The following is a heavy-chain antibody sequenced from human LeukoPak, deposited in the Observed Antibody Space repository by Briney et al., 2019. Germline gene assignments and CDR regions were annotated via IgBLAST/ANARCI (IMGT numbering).Heavy chain of an antibody. V-gene: IGHV3-23*01. J-gene: IGHJ2*01. Sequence: PGGSLRLSCVASGFTFSSYAMSWVRQAPGKGLEWVSVVSGGGHNTYYADSVKGRFTMSRDNSKRTVYLQMNSLRAEDTAVYYCTTALTMAYLYWYFDLWGRGTLVTVSS. CDR3: TTALTMAYLYWYFDL. CDR2: VSGGGHNT. D-gene: IGHD3-10*01. CDR1: GFTFSSYA.